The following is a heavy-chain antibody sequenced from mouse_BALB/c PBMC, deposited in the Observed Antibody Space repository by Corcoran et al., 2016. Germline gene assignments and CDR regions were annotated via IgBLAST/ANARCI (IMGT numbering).Heavy chain of an antibody. CDR3: AREETKLTWFAY. CDR2: INPYTDGT. D-gene: IGHD1-1*01. J-gene: IGHJ3*01. V-gene: IGHV1S136*01. CDR1: GYTFTSYV. Sequence: EVPLQQSGPELVKPGASVKMSCKASGYTFTSYVMHWVKQKPGQGLAWIGYINPYTDGTKYNEKFKGKATLTSDKSSSTAYMELSSRTSEDSAVYYCAREETKLTWFAYWGQGTLVTVSA.